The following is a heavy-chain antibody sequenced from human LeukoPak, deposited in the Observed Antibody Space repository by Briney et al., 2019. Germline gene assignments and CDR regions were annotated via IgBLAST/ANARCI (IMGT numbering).Heavy chain of an antibody. Sequence: PSQTLSLTWTVSGGSISSGIDYWSWLRQPPGKGLEWIGYIYHSESAHYNPSLKSRVTVSVDRSKNQFSLNLSSVTAADTAVYYCARGTTYYFDYWGQGTLVTVSS. V-gene: IGHV4-30-2*01. D-gene: IGHD1-14*01. J-gene: IGHJ4*02. CDR1: GGSISSGIDY. CDR2: IYHSESA. CDR3: ARGTTYYFDY.